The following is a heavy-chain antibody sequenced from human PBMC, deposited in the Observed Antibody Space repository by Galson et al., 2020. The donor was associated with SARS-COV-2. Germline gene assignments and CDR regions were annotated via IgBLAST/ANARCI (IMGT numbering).Heavy chain of an antibody. CDR3: ARDEDGYNDF. J-gene: IGHJ4*02. D-gene: IGHD5-18*01. CDR2: IKQDGSDR. V-gene: IGHV3-7*01. Sequence: PGVSLRLSCAASGFSFSRNWMSWVRQAPGKGLQWVANIKQDGSDRYYVDSVKGRFTISSDYAKNSVYLQMNNLRADDTAVYYCARDEDGYNDFWGQGTLVAVSS. CDR1: GFSFSRNW.